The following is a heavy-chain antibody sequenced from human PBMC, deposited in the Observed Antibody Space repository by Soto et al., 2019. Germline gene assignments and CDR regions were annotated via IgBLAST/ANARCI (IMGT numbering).Heavy chain of an antibody. CDR1: GFTLGNYW. CDR2: INDYGTTI. D-gene: IGHD1-1*01. J-gene: IGHJ4*02. V-gene: IGHV3-74*01. CDR3: ARGGLEHFDY. Sequence: GGSLRLSCAASGFTLGNYWMHWVRQAPGKGLVWVSRINDYGTTINYAESVEGRFIISRDDAKSEVYLQMNNLRAEDSAVYYCARGGLEHFDYWGQGALVTGSS.